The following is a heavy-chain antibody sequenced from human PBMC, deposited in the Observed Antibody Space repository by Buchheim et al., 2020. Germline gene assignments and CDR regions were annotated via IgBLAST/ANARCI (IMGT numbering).Heavy chain of an antibody. V-gene: IGHV3-30*18. D-gene: IGHD1-1*01. Sequence: QVQLVESGGGVVQPGRSLRLSCAASGFTFSSYGMHWVRQAPGKGLEWVAVISYDGSNKYYADSVKGRFTISRDNSTNTLSLQMNSLRAEDTAVYYCAKGLGRHYYYGMDVWGQGTT. J-gene: IGHJ6*02. CDR1: GFTFSSYG. CDR3: AKGLGRHYYYGMDV. CDR2: ISYDGSNK.